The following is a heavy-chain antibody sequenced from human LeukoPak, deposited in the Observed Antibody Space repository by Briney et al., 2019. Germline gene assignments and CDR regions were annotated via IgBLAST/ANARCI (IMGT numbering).Heavy chain of an antibody. CDR3: AKDKGNTCIDY. CDR2: IRHDGSDK. V-gene: IGHV3-30*02. Sequence: GGSLRLSCAASGLTFSSAGMHWVRQSPGKGLEWVAFIRHDGSDKYYADSVKGRFTISRDNSKNTVYLQMDSLRGEDTAVYYRAKDKGNTCIDYWGQGTLTTVSS. J-gene: IGHJ4*02. CDR1: GLTFSSAG.